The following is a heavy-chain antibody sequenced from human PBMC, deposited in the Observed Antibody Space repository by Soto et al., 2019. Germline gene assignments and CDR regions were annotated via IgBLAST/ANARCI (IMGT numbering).Heavy chain of an antibody. Sequence: QITLKESGPTLMKPTQTLTLTCTFSGFSLSTSGVGVGWIRQPPGKALEWLAFIYWDGEKRFSPSLKSRLTISKDTSKNQVVLIMINMDPVDTATYYCAHRLVRDQLYGMDVWGPGTTVTVSS. CDR3: AHRLVRDQLYGMDV. V-gene: IGHV2-5*02. D-gene: IGHD1-1*01. CDR2: IYWDGEK. CDR1: GFSLSTSGVG. J-gene: IGHJ6*02.